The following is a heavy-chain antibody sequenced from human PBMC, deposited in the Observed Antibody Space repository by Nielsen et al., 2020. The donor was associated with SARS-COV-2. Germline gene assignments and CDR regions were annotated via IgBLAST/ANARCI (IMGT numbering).Heavy chain of an antibody. V-gene: IGHV1-69*13. CDR1: GGTFSSYA. J-gene: IGHJ4*02. CDR3: ARLDTWGYYFDY. Sequence: SVKVSCKASGGTFSSYAISWVRQAPGQGLEWMGGIIPIFGTANYAQKFQGRVTITADESTSTAYMELSSLRSEDTAVYYCARLDTWGYYFDYWGQGTLVTVSS. CDR2: IIPIFGTA. D-gene: IGHD5-18*01.